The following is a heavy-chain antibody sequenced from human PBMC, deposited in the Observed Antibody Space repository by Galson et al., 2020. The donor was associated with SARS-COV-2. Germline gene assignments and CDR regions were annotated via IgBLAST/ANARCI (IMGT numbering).Heavy chain of an antibody. CDR3: AREMAITPGGGDY. V-gene: IGHV4-38-2*02. CDR1: GYSISSGYY. Sequence: SETLSLTCAVSGYSISSGYYWGWIRQPPGQGLEWIGSIYHSGNTYYNPSLKSRVAISVATSKNQFSLKLTSVTAADTAGYYCAREMAITPGGGDYWGQGTLVTVSS. D-gene: IGHD2-8*02. J-gene: IGHJ4*02. CDR2: IYHSGNT.